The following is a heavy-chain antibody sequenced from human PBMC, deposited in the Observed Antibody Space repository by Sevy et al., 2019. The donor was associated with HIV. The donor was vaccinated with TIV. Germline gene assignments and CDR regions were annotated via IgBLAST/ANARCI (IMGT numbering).Heavy chain of an antibody. CDR3: ARDGYSSSSDPDYYYDGMDV. J-gene: IGHJ6*02. D-gene: IGHD6-6*01. V-gene: IGHV3-30-3*01. CDR2: ITYDGSNK. Sequence: GGSLRLSCAASGFTFSSYAMHWVRQAPGKGLEWVAVITYDGSNKYYADSVKGRFTISRDNSKNTLYLQMNSLRAEDTVVYYGARDGYSSSSDPDYYYDGMDVWGQGTTVTVSS. CDR1: GFTFSSYA.